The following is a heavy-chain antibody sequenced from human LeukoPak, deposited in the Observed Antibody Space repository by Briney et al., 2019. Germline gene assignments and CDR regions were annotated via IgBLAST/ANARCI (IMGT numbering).Heavy chain of an antibody. D-gene: IGHD5-12*01. CDR3: AREGYSGHDFIY. Sequence: SETLSLTCTVSGGSIGTYYWSWIRQPPGKGLEWIGYIYHSGDTKYNPSLKSRVTISVDTSKNQFSLRLRSVTAADTAVYYCAREGYSGHDFIYWGQGTLVTASS. CDR2: IYHSGDT. V-gene: IGHV4-59*01. J-gene: IGHJ4*02. CDR1: GGSIGTYY.